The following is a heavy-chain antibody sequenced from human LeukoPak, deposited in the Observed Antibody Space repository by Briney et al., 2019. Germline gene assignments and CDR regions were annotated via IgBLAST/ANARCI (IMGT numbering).Heavy chain of an antibody. CDR2: ISPSGGIT. CDR3: ARDPSSWYYYYMDV. D-gene: IGHD6-13*01. V-gene: IGHV3-48*01. Sequence: GGSLRLSCAASGFTFSSHGMNWVRQAPGKGLEWVSGISPSGGITYYADSVKGRFTISRDNAKNSLYLQMNSLGAEDTAVYYCARDPSSWYYYYMDVWGKGTTVTVSS. CDR1: GFTFSSHG. J-gene: IGHJ6*03.